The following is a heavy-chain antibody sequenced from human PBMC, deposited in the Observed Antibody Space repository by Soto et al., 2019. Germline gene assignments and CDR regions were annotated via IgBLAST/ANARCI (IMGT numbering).Heavy chain of an antibody. CDR1: GFTFSSYG. CDR2: ISYDGSNK. V-gene: IGHV3-30*18. Sequence: QVQLVESGGGVVQPGRSLRLSFAASGFTFSSYGMHWVRQAPGKGLEWVAVISYDGSNKYYADCVKGRFTISRDNSKNTLYMQMNSLRAEDTAVYYCAKDVVVGDTNGLGDYYYYYGMDVWGQGTTVNVSS. CDR3: AKDVVVGDTNGLGDYYYYYGMDV. J-gene: IGHJ6*02. D-gene: IGHD1-26*01.